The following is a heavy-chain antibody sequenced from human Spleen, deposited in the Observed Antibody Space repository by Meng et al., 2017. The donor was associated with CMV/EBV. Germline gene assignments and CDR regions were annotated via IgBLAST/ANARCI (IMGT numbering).Heavy chain of an antibody. CDR1: GYTFTNYN. V-gene: IGHV1-46*01. J-gene: IGHJ4*02. CDR2: IDPSGGDT. CDR3: AREVDY. Sequence: ASVKVSCKASGYTFTNYNIHWVRQAHGQGLEWMGIIDPSGGDTSYAQRYKDRVTMTRDTSTSTVYMELSSLTSEDTAVYYCAREVDYWGQGTLVTVSS.